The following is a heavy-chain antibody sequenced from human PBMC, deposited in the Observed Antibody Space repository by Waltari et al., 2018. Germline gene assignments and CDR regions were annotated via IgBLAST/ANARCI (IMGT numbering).Heavy chain of an antibody. V-gene: IGHV3-30*02. J-gene: IGHJ4*03. D-gene: IGHD1-7*01. Sequence: DSVKGRFTISRDNSKNTLSLQMDTLRADDTAMYYCTKDKGSYNWNYGYFDYWGQGTLVTVSS. CDR3: TKDKGSYNWNYGYFDY.